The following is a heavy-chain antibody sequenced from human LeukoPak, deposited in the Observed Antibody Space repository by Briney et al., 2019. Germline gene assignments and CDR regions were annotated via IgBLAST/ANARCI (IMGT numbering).Heavy chain of an antibody. CDR3: ARERYCGGGTCYHLFDN. CDR1: GGSISSGGYY. Sequence: SETLSLTCSVSGGSISSGGYYWSWIRQLPGKGLEWIGYIYYSGNTYYNPSLKSRVTISVETSKNQFSLKLSSVTAADTAVYYCARERYCGGGTCYHLFDNWGQGTLVTVSS. CDR2: IYYSGNT. V-gene: IGHV4-31*03. D-gene: IGHD2-15*01. J-gene: IGHJ4*02.